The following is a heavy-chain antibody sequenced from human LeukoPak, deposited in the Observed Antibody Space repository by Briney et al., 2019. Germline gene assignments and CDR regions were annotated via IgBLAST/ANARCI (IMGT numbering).Heavy chain of an antibody. Sequence: GGSLRLSCAASGFTFSNYAMHWVRQAPGKGLEWVAVISYDGHYKYYADSVKGRFTISRDNSRNTLYLQMNSLRGEDTAVYYCARDHAADIVATGEDYWGQGALVTVSS. V-gene: IGHV3-30-3*01. CDR3: ARDHAADIVATGEDY. D-gene: IGHD5-12*01. J-gene: IGHJ4*02. CDR2: ISYDGHYK. CDR1: GFTFSNYA.